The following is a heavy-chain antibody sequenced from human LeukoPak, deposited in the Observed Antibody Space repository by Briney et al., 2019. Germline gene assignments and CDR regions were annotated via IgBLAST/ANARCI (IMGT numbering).Heavy chain of an antibody. D-gene: IGHD3-9*01. J-gene: IGHJ4*02. V-gene: IGHV3-15*07. CDR3: ATIPTDYDILTGYYRHHY. CDR2: IKIKTHGGTT. Sequence: PGGSLRLSCAASGLSFFNTWMNWVRQAPEKGLEWVGRIKIKTHGGTTDYAAPIKGRFTISRDDSRNTLYLQMNNLKTEDTAIYYCATIPTDYDILTGYYRHHYWGQGTLVTVSS. CDR1: GLSFFNTW.